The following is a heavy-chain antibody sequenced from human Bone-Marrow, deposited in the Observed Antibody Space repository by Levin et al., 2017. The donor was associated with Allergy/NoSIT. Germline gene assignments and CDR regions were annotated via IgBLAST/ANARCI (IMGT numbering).Heavy chain of an antibody. J-gene: IGHJ3*02. CDR3: AREYYYGSGPTAAPAFDI. CDR1: GGTFSSYT. V-gene: IGHV1-69*04. CDR2: IIPILGIA. D-gene: IGHD3-10*01. Sequence: SVKVSCKASGGTFSSYTISWVRQAPGQGLEWMGRIIPILGIANYAQKFQGRVTITADKSTSTAYMELSSLRSEDTAVYYCAREYYYGSGPTAAPAFDIWGQGTMVTVSS.